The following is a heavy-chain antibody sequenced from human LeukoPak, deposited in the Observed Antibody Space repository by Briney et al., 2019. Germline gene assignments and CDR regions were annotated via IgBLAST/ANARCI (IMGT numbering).Heavy chain of an antibody. D-gene: IGHD3-10*01. CDR3: ARALGDYGSGSYYSS. CDR1: GGSISSGGYY. V-gene: IGHV4-30-2*01. Sequence: SETLSLTCTVSGGSISSGGYYWSWIRQPPGKGLEWIRYIYHSGSTYYNPSLKSRVTISVDRSKNQFSLKLSSETAADTAVYYCARALGDYGSGSYYSSWGQGTLVTVSS. CDR2: IYHSGST. J-gene: IGHJ5*02.